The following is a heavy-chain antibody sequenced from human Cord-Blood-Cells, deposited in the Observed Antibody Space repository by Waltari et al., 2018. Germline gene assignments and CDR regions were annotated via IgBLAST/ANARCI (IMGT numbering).Heavy chain of an antibody. CDR1: GFTFSSYW. V-gene: IGHV3-7*01. CDR2: RKQDGSEK. CDR3: ARDLIYGDWYFDL. D-gene: IGHD3-10*01. Sequence: EVQLVESGGGLVQPGGSLRLSCAASGFTFSSYWMSWVRQATGKGLEWVANRKQDGSEKYYVDSVKGRFTISRDNAKNSLYLQMNSLRAEDTAVYYCARDLIYGDWYFDLWGRGTLVTVSS. J-gene: IGHJ2*01.